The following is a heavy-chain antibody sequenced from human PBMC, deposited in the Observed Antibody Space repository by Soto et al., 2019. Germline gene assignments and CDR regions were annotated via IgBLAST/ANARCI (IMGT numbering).Heavy chain of an antibody. J-gene: IGHJ3*02. CDR2: IGTRSDT. CDR1: GFTFKLYD. D-gene: IGHD3-10*01. V-gene: IGHV3-13*01. CDR3: ARGFLYGLGSPRPGPIDGFDI. Sequence: LRLSCVASGFTFKLYDMHWVRHRTGEGPEWVSGIGTRSDTFYPDSVKGRFTVSRDKAKNSLYLQMNNLRVGDTAVYYCARGFLYGLGSPRPGPIDGFDIWGQGTAVTVSS.